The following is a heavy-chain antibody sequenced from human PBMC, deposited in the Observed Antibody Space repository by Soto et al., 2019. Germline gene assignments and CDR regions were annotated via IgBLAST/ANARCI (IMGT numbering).Heavy chain of an antibody. CDR1: GFTFSNYW. Sequence: EVQLVESGGGLVQPGGSLRLSCAASGFTFSNYWIHWVRQAPGKGLVWVSRISSDGSDTNYADSVKGRFTISRDNAKXXXXXXXXXXXXXXXXXXXXXXXXXXXXXXXXYSYFDYWGQGTLVTVSS. J-gene: IGHJ4*02. V-gene: IGHV3-74*01. CDR3: XXXXXXXXXXXXYSYFDY. D-gene: IGHD2-21*01. CDR2: ISSDGSDT.